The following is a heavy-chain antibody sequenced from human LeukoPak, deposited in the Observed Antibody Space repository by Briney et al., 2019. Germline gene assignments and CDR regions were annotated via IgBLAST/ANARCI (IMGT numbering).Heavy chain of an antibody. CDR1: GFTLGTNA. J-gene: IGHJ4*02. Sequence: GGSLRLSCLTSGFTLGTNAMSWVRQAPGKGLEWVAVISYDGSNKYYADSVKGRFTISRDNSKNALYLQMNSLRAEDTAVYYCAKGTESQPFDYWGQGTLVTVSS. CDR2: ISYDGSNK. CDR3: AKGTESQPFDY. D-gene: IGHD1-14*01. V-gene: IGHV3-30*18.